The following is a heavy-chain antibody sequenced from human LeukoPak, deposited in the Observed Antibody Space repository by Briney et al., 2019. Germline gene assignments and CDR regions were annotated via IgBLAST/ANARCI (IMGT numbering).Heavy chain of an antibody. CDR1: GGSISSGNYY. D-gene: IGHD3-22*01. CDR2: IYTSGST. CDR3: ARATYEDFDS. Sequence: SQTLSLTCTVSGGSISSGNYYWSWIRQPAGKGLEWVGRIYTSGSTNYNPSLKSRVTISVDTSKSQFSLKLSSVIAADTAVYYCARATYEDFDSWGQGTSVTVSS. V-gene: IGHV4-61*02. J-gene: IGHJ4*02.